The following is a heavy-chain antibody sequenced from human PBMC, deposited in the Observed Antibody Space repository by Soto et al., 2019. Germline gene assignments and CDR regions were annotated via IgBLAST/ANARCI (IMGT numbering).Heavy chain of an antibody. V-gene: IGHV3-23*01. CDR2: IDHTGANT. Sequence: GGSLRLSCAASGFTFSNYAMSWVRQAPGTGLEWVSTIDHTGANTHYADSVKGRFTISRDNSRNTLDLQMNSLRAADTALYYCVSWLSAHFDYWGQGTPGTVSS. J-gene: IGHJ4*02. D-gene: IGHD5-12*01. CDR3: VSWLSAHFDY. CDR1: GFTFSNYA.